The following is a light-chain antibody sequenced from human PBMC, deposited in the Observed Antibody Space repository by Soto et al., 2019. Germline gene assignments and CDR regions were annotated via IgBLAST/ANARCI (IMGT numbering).Light chain of an antibody. Sequence: QYVLTQPPSVSGAPGQRVTISCTGSSSNIGAGYDVHWYQQLPGTAPKLLISGNSNRPSGVPDRFSGSKSGTSASLAITGLQAEDEADYYCQSYDSSLSGYVFGTGTKVTVL. CDR3: QSYDSSLSGYV. V-gene: IGLV1-40*01. CDR1: SSNIGAGYD. J-gene: IGLJ1*01. CDR2: GNS.